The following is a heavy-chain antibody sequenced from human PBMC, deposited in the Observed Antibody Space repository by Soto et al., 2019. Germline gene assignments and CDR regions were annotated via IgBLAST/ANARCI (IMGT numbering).Heavy chain of an antibody. CDR3: AKGFIVVVTVIRPDDAFDG. D-gene: IGHD2-21*02. CDR2: ISGGGGST. Sequence: PGGCLRISSAASVFPFVNFGMNWVRPAPGKGLEWVSGISGGGGSTYYADSVKGRFTISRDPSKNTIFLEMNSLRAEDTAVYYCAKGFIVVVTVIRPDDAFDGWGQGTLVTVSS. J-gene: IGHJ3*01. V-gene: IGHV3-23*01. CDR1: VFPFVNFG.